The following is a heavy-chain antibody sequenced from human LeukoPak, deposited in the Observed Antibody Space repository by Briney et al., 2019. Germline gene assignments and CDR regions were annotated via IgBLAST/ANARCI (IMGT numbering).Heavy chain of an antibody. D-gene: IGHD3-10*01. V-gene: IGHV3-48*01. CDR1: GFTFDGYA. CDR2: ISSSSSTI. CDR3: ARCLIIKKGKSEFYFDY. Sequence: PGGSLRLSCAASGFTFDGYAMHWVRQAPGKGLEWVSYISSSSSTIYYADSVKGRFTISRDNAKNSLYLQMNSLRAEDTAVYYCARCLIIKKGKSEFYFDYWGQGTLVTVSS. J-gene: IGHJ4*02.